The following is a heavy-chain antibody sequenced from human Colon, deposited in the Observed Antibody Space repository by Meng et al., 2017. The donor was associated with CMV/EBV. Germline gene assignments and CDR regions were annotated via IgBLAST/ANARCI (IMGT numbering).Heavy chain of an antibody. D-gene: IGHD3-10*01. J-gene: IGHJ4*02. CDR3: AKLFRGPQLIREGDFDH. V-gene: IGHV3-21*01. Sequence: GGSLRLSCAASGFTFSDYSMSWVRQAPGKGLEWVSSISGSSSNIYYADSIKGRITISRDNAKKSLYLQMNSLRAADTAVYYCAKLFRGPQLIREGDFDHWGQGTLVTVSS. CDR2: ISGSSSNI. CDR1: GFTFSDYS.